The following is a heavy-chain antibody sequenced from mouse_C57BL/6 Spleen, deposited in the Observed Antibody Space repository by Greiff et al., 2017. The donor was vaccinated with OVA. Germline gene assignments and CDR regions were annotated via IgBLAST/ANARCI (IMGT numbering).Heavy chain of an antibody. Sequence: QVQLQQPGAELVRPGSSVKLSCKASGYTFTSYWMHWVKQRPIQGLEWIGKIDPSDSETNYNQKFKDKATMTVDKSSSTAYMQLNSLTSEDSAAYSCARSSYYGSSYGDYWGQGTTLTVSS. CDR2: IDPSDSET. CDR1: GYTFTSYW. V-gene: IGHV1-52*01. D-gene: IGHD1-1*01. J-gene: IGHJ2*01. CDR3: ARSSYYGSSYGDY.